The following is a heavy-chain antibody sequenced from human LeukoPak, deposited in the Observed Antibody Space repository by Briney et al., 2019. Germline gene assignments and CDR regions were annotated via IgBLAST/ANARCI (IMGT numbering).Heavy chain of an antibody. CDR1: GYTFANYG. D-gene: IGHD3-22*01. CDR3: ARPALPSAYCYYFDY. CDR2: ISPYNGNT. V-gene: IGHV1-18*01. J-gene: IGHJ4*02. Sequence: ASVKVSCKASGYTFANYGISWVRQAPGQGLEWMGWISPYNGNTDFAQNLQGRVTLTTDTSTSTAYMELRSLRSDDTAVYYCARPALPSAYCYYFDYWGQGTLVTVSS.